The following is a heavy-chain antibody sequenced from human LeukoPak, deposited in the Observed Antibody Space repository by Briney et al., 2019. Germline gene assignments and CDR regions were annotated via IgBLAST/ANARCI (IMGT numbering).Heavy chain of an antibody. Sequence: GGSLRLSCAASGFTFSSYAMSWVRQAPGKGLEWVSAISGSGGSTYYADSVKGRFTISRDNSKNTLYLQMNSLRAEDTAVYYCAKGPSPLVVVVAAGPLGYWGQGTLVTVSS. V-gene: IGHV3-23*01. CDR1: GFTFSSYA. J-gene: IGHJ4*02. D-gene: IGHD2-15*01. CDR2: ISGSGGST. CDR3: AKGPSPLVVVVAAGPLGY.